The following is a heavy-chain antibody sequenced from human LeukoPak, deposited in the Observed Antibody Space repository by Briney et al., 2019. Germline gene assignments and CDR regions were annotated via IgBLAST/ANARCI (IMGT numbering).Heavy chain of an antibody. Sequence: PGGSLRLSCAASGFTFSSYSMNWVRQAPGKGLEWVSSISSSSSYIYYADSVKGRFTISRDNAKNSLYLQMNSLRAEDTAVYYCARATVVVTLDAFDIWGQGTMVTVSS. J-gene: IGHJ3*02. D-gene: IGHD3-22*01. CDR3: ARATVVVTLDAFDI. CDR2: ISSSSSYI. V-gene: IGHV3-21*01. CDR1: GFTFSSYS.